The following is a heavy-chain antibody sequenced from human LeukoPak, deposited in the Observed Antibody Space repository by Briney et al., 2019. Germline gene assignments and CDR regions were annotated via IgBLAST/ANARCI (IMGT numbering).Heavy chain of an antibody. V-gene: IGHV4-59*01. CDR1: GGSISSYY. CDR3: ARGGVYSSGRYRGSNWFDP. Sequence: PSETLSLTCTVSGGSISSYYWSWIRQPPGKGLEWIGYIYYSGSTNYNPSLKSRVTISVDTSKNQFSLKLSSVTAADTAVYYCARGGVYSSGRYRGSNWFDPWGQGTLVTVSS. CDR2: IYYSGST. D-gene: IGHD6-19*01. J-gene: IGHJ5*02.